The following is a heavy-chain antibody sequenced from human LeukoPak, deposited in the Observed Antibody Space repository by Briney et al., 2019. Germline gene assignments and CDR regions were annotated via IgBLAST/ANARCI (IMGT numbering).Heavy chain of an antibody. CDR3: AREGGDTYCSSTSCYLDP. CDR1: GYTFTSYG. Sequence: ASVHVSCPASGYTFTSYGMSWVRQAPGHGLEWMGWISAYNGNTNYAQKLQGRVTMPTDTTTSTAYMEPRSLRADDTAVYYWAREGGDTYCSSTSCYLDPWGQGNLVTVSS. J-gene: IGHJ5*02. CDR2: ISAYNGNT. D-gene: IGHD2-2*01. V-gene: IGHV1-18*01.